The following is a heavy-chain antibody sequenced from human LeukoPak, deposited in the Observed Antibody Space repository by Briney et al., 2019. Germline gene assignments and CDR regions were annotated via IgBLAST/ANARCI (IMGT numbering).Heavy chain of an antibody. CDR2: INHSGST. V-gene: IGHV4-34*01. Sequence: SETLSLTCAVYGGSFSGYYWSWIRQPPGKGLEWIGEINHSGSTNYNPSLKSRVTISVDTSKNQFSLKLSSVTAADTAVYYCARGLGYCTNGVCLDDYWGQGTLVTVSS. J-gene: IGHJ4*02. CDR3: ARGLGYCTNGVCLDDY. CDR1: GGSFSGYY. D-gene: IGHD2-8*01.